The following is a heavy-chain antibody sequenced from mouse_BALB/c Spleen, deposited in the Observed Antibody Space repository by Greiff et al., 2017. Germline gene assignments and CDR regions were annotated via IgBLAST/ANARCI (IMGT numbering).Heavy chain of an antibody. J-gene: IGHJ3*01. CDR1: GFTFSSYT. D-gene: IGHD2-1*01. CDR2: ISNGGGST. V-gene: IGHV5-12-2*01. CDR3: ARSYGNSSWFAY. Sequence: VESGGGLVQPGGSLKLSCAASGFTFSSYTMSWVRQTPEKRLEWVAYISNGGGSTYYPDTVKGRFTISRDNAKNTLYLQMSSLKSEDTAMYYCARSYGNSSWFAYWGQGTLVTVSA.